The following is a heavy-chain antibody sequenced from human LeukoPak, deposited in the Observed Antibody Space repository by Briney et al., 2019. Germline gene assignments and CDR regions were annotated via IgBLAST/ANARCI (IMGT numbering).Heavy chain of an antibody. CDR1: GYTFTGYY. Sequence: ASVKVSCKASGYTFTGYYMHWVRQAPGQGLEWMGRINPNSGGTNYAQKFQGRVTMTRDTSIGTAYMELSRLRSDDTAVYYCARDLYYYDSSGPPLSDWGQGTLVTVSS. V-gene: IGHV1-2*06. J-gene: IGHJ4*02. CDR3: ARDLYYYDSSGPPLSD. CDR2: INPNSGGT. D-gene: IGHD3-22*01.